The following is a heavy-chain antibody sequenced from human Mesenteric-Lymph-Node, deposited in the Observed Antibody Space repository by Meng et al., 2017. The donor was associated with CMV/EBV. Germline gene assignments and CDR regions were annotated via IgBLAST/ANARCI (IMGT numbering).Heavy chain of an antibody. D-gene: IGHD3-10*01. V-gene: IGHV1-3*01. J-gene: IGHJ4*02. Sequence: TYSSYAISWVRQDPGQGLEWMGWINAGNGNTKYSQKFQGRVTITRDTSASTAYMELSSLRSEDTAVYYCARLYYYGSGSYYNVFDYWGQGTLVTVSS. CDR3: ARLYYYGSGSYYNVFDY. CDR1: TYSSYA. CDR2: INAGNGNT.